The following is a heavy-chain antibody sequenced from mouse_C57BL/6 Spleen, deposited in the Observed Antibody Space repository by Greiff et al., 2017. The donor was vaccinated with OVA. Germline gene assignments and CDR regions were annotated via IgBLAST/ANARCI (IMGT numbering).Heavy chain of an antibody. Sequence: QVQLQQSGPELVKPGASVKISCKASGYAFSSSWMNWVKQRPGKGLEWIGRIYPGDGDTNYNGKFKGKATLTADKSSSTAYMQLSSLTSEDSAVYCCAKGNLGAMDYWGQGTSVTVSS. J-gene: IGHJ4*01. V-gene: IGHV1-82*01. CDR2: IYPGDGDT. CDR3: AKGNLGAMDY. CDR1: GYAFSSSW. D-gene: IGHD2-10*02.